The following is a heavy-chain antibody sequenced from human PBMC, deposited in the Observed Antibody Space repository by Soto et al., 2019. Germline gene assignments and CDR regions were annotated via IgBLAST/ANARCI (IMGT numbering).Heavy chain of an antibody. V-gene: IGHV1-2*04. Sequence: ASVKVSCKASGYTFTGYYMHWVRQAPGQGLEWMGWINPNSGGTNYAQKFQGWVTMTRDTSISTAYMELSRLRSDDTAVYYCAISSSPPERYYYYGMDVWGQGTTVTVPS. CDR3: AISSSPPERYYYYGMDV. CDR1: GYTFTGYY. J-gene: IGHJ6*02. D-gene: IGHD6-6*01. CDR2: INPNSGGT.